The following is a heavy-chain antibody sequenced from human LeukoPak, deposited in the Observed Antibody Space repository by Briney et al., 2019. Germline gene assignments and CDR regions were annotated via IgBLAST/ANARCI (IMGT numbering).Heavy chain of an antibody. D-gene: IGHD5-12*01. V-gene: IGHV3-48*02. CDR3: AGEEAQVATMLNWFDP. Sequence: GGSLRLSCAASGYTFSDYSMNWVRQAPGKGLEWVSYISRSSSTIYYADSVKGRFTISRDNARSSLYLQMNSLRDEDTAVYYCAGEEAQVATMLNWFDPWGQGTLVTVSS. CDR1: GYTFSDYS. CDR2: ISRSSSTI. J-gene: IGHJ5*02.